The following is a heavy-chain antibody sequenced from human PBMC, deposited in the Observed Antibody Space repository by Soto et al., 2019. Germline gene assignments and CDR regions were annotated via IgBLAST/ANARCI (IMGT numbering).Heavy chain of an antibody. Sequence: SETLSVTCAVSGGSISSSNWWSGVRHPPGKGLEGIGEIYHSGSTNYNPSIKSRDNISVDKSKNQFSLKLSSVTAADTAVYYCARVGVSSSPGGFDPPCQATLGTV. CDR1: GGSISSSNW. CDR3: ARVGVSSSPGGFDP. D-gene: IGHD6-6*01. CDR2: IYHSGST. J-gene: IGHJ5*02. V-gene: IGHV4-4*02.